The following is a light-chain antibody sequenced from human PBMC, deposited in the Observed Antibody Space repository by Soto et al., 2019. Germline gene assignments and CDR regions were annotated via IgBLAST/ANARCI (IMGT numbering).Light chain of an antibody. CDR2: DAS. CDR3: QQYNMLLWT. Sequence: GDRVTIPCQASQDISNYLNWYQQKPGKAPKLLIYDASNLETGVPSRFSGSESGTDITFTTSILQPEDIATYYCQQYNMLLWTFGQGTKGEIK. J-gene: IGKJ1*01. V-gene: IGKV1-33*01. CDR1: QDISNY.